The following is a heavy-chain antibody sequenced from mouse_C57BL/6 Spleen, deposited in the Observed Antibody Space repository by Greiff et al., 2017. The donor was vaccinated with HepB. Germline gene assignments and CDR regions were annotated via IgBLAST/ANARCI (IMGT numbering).Heavy chain of an antibody. CDR1: GYAFTNYL. D-gene: IGHD1-1*01. Sequence: QVQLQQSGAELVRPGTSVKVSCKASGYAFTNYLIEWVKQRPGQGLEWIGVINPGSGGTNYNEKFKGKATLTADKSSSTAYMQLSSLTSEDSAVYFCGRRLLRYPYYAMDYWGQGTSVTVSS. J-gene: IGHJ4*01. CDR2: INPGSGGT. CDR3: GRRLLRYPYYAMDY. V-gene: IGHV1-54*01.